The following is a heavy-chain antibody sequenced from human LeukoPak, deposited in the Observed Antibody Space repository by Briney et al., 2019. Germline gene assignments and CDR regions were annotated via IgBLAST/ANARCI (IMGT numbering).Heavy chain of an antibody. V-gene: IGHV3-33*06. CDR1: GFTFSSYG. D-gene: IGHD3-16*01. Sequence: GGSLRLSCAASGFTFSSYGMHWVRQAPGKGLEWVAVIWYDGSNKYYADSVKGRFTISRDNSKNTLYLQMNSLRAEDTAVYYWAKTLVGDRNYYYYLDVWGKGTTVTVSS. CDR3: AKTLVGDRNYYYYLDV. J-gene: IGHJ6*03. CDR2: IWYDGSNK.